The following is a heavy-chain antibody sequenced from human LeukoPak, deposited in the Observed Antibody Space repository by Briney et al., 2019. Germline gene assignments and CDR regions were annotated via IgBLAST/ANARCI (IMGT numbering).Heavy chain of an antibody. CDR1: GGSISSYY. CDR2: IYNSGST. Sequence: SETLSLTCTVSGGSISSYYWNWIRQPPGKGLEWIGYIYNSGSTNNNPSLKSRVTISVDTSKKQFSLKLSSVTAADTAVYYCAGVLRYFDWTQRAFDIWGQGTMVTVSS. V-gene: IGHV4-59*01. J-gene: IGHJ3*02. CDR3: AGVLRYFDWTQRAFDI. D-gene: IGHD3-9*01.